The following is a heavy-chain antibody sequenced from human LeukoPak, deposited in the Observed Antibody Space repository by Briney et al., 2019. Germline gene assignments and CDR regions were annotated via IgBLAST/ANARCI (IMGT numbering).Heavy chain of an antibody. J-gene: IGHJ3*02. CDR3: ARDPSRYAFDI. Sequence: GRSLRLSCATSGFTFNDYAIHWVRQAPGKGLEWVSGICYNRGNIDYADSVKGRFTISRDTSKNTPYLQMNSLRAEDTAVYYCARDPSRYAFDIWGQGTMVTVSS. V-gene: IGHV3-9*01. CDR2: ICYNRGNI. CDR1: GFTFNDYA.